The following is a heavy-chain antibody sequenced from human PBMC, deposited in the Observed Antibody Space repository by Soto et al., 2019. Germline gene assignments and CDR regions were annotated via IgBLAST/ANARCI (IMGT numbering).Heavy chain of an antibody. CDR2: IADDGRN. J-gene: IGHJ3*02. CDR1: GDSIGGSRYF. D-gene: IGHD5-18*01. V-gene: IGHV4-39*01. Sequence: QLHLQESGPGLVKPSETLSLDCIVTGDSIGGSRYFWGWIRQPPGKGLEWIGTIADDGRNFYTPSLARRLIVPADKSKNPFSVTLISVTATDTAMYYCARHADTPLINTPLAVDIWGQGPMVTVSS. CDR3: ARHADTPLINTPLAVDI.